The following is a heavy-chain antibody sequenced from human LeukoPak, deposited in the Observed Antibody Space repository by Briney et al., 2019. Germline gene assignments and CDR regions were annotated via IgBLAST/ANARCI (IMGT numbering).Heavy chain of an antibody. D-gene: IGHD4-11*01. CDR2: ISYDGKMK. CDR1: GFTFGSYS. V-gene: IGHV3-30*04. Sequence: GGSLRLSCVASGFTFGSYSMHWVRQAPGKGLEWVAVISYDGKMKSYADSVKGRFSTSRDNYENTLYLQVNSLRAEDTAVYYCARDRRWTATTVTYFDYWGQGTLVTVSS. CDR3: ARDRRWTATTVTYFDY. J-gene: IGHJ4*02.